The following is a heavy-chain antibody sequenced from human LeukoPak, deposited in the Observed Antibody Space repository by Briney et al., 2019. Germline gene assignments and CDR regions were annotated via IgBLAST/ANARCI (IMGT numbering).Heavy chain of an antibody. Sequence: SETLSLTCTVSGGSISSYYWSWIRQPAGKGLEWIGRIYTSGSTNYNPSLKSRVTMSVDTSKNRFSLKLSSVTAADTAVYYCARVGFGELYYYYMDVWGKGTTVTVSS. CDR3: ARVGFGELYYYYMDV. CDR2: IYTSGST. CDR1: GGSISSYY. V-gene: IGHV4-4*07. J-gene: IGHJ6*03. D-gene: IGHD3-10*01.